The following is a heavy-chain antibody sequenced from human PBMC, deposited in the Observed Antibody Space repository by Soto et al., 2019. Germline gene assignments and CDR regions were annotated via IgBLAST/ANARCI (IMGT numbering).Heavy chain of an antibody. CDR3: AREARWNDLRFLDY. D-gene: IGHD1-1*01. V-gene: IGHV3-33*01. CDR1: GFTFSSYG. J-gene: IGHJ4*02. CDR2: IWYDGSNK. Sequence: GGSLRLSCAASGFTFSSYGMHWVRQAPGKGLEWVAVIWYDGSNKYYADSVKGRFTISRDNSKNTLYLQMNSLRAEDTAVYYCAREARWNDLRFLDYWGQGTLVTVSS.